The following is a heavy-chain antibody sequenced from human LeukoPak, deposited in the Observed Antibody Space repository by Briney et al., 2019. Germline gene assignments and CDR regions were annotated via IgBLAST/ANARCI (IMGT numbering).Heavy chain of an antibody. V-gene: IGHV4-59*01. CDR1: GGSISSYY. CDR3: ARVDYSSGWYWFDP. J-gene: IGHJ5*02. CDR2: IYYSGST. D-gene: IGHD6-19*01. Sequence: SATLSLTCTVSGGSISSYYWSWIRQPPGKGLEWIGYIYYSGSTNYNPSLKSRVTISVDTSKNQFSLKLSSVTAADTAVYYCARVDYSSGWYWFDPWGQGTLVTVSS.